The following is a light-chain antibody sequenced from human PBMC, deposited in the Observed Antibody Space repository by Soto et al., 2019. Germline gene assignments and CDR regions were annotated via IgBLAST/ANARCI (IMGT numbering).Light chain of an antibody. CDR2: GTS. CDR3: QQYGSSPLVT. CDR1: QSVSSSY. Sequence: EIVLTQSPGTLSLSPGERATLSCRASQSVSSSYLAWYQQRPGQAPRLLIYGTSSRATGIPDRFRGSGSGPDFPLTLSRLKPEEFAVHYCQQYGSSPLVTFGQGTRLQMK. J-gene: IGKJ5*01. V-gene: IGKV3-20*01.